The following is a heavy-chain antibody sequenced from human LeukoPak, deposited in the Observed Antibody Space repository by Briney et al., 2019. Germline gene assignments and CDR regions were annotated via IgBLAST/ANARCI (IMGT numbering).Heavy chain of an antibody. D-gene: IGHD5-18*01. CDR1: GGSFSGYY. J-gene: IGHJ4*02. Sequence: SETLSLTCAVYGGSFSGYYWSWIRQPPGKGLEWIGEINHSGSTNYNPSLKSRVTISVDTSKNQFSLKLSSVTAADTAVYYCARRVPGYRIYYFDYWGQGTLVTVSS. CDR2: INHSGST. CDR3: ARRVPGYRIYYFDY. V-gene: IGHV4-34*01.